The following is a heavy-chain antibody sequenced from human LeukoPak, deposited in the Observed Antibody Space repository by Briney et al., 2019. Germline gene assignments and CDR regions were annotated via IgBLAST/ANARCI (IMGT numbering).Heavy chain of an antibody. CDR2: INHSGST. D-gene: IGHD6-19*01. CDR1: GGSFSGYY. J-gene: IGHJ4*02. V-gene: IGHV4-34*01. Sequence: SETLSLTCAVYGGSFSGYYWSWIRQPPGKGLEWIGEINHSGSTNYNPSLKSRVTISVDTSKNQFSLKLSSVTAADTAVYYCAKTPSYSSGWALDYWGQGTLVTVSS. CDR3: AKTPSYSSGWALDY.